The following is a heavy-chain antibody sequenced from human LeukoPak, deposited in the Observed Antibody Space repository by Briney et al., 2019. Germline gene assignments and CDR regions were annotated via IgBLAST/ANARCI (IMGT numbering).Heavy chain of an antibody. J-gene: IGHJ4*02. D-gene: IGHD4-23*01. Sequence: SENLSLTCTVSGGSISSYYWSWNRQPPGKGLEWIGYISYSGSTTYNPSLKSRVTLSLDTSKNQFSLKLSSVTAADTAVYFCAGDYGGSNFDYWGQGTLVTVSS. CDR3: AGDYGGSNFDY. CDR2: ISYSGST. CDR1: GGSISSYY. V-gene: IGHV4-59*01.